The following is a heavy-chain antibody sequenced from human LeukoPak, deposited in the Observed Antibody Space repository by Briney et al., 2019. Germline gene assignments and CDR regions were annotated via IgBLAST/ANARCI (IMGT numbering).Heavy chain of an antibody. Sequence: ASVKVSCKASGYTFISFGISWVRHAPGQGLEWMGWISGYNGNTNYAQKFQGRVTMTTDTSTSTAYLELRRLRSDDTAIYYCAREFCSGGGCYYYGMDVWGQGTTVTVS. CDR3: AREFCSGGGCYYYGMDV. V-gene: IGHV1-18*01. J-gene: IGHJ6*02. D-gene: IGHD2-15*01. CDR2: ISGYNGNT. CDR1: GYTFISFG.